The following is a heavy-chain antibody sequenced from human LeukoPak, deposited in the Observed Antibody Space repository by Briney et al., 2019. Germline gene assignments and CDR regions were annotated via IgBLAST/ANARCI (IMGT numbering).Heavy chain of an antibody. D-gene: IGHD1-7*01. Sequence: GGSLRLSCAASGFTFSSYAMSWVHQAPGKGLEWVSVISGSGGSTYYGDSVKGRFTISRDNSKSTLYLQMNSLRVEDTGVYYCWNYYPRGPPHRFDYWGQGTLVTVSS. V-gene: IGHV3-23*01. CDR2: ISGSGGST. J-gene: IGHJ4*02. CDR1: GFTFSSYA. CDR3: WNYYPRGPPHRFDY.